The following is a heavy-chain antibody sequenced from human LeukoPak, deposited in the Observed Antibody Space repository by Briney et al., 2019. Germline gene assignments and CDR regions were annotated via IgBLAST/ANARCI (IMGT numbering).Heavy chain of an antibody. D-gene: IGHD6-19*01. CDR1: GLTFSSSW. J-gene: IGHJ4*02. V-gene: IGHV3-74*01. CDR3: ARAVSGWQAIDY. Sequence: GGSLRLSCAASGLTFSSSWMYWVRQAPGKGLVWVSDINSDGSNTRYADSVRGRFTISRDNAKEMVHLQMNSLRAEDTAVCYCARAVSGWQAIDYWGQGTLVTVSS. CDR2: INSDGSNT.